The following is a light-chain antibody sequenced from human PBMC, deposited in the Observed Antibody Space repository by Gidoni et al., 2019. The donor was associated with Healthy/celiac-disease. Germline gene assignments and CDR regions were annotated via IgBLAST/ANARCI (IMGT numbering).Light chain of an antibody. CDR1: SGHSSYA. CDR3: QTWGTGIQV. V-gene: IGLV4-69*01. J-gene: IGLJ3*02. CDR2: LNSDGSH. Sequence: QLVLTQSPSASASLGASVKLTRTLSSGHSSYAIAWHQQQPEKGPRYLMKLNSDGSHSKGYGIPDRFSGSSSGAERYLTISSLQSEDEADYDCQTWGTGIQVFGGGTKLTVL.